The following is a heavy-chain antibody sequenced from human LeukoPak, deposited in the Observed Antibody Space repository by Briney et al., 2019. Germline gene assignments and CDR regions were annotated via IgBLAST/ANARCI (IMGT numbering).Heavy chain of an antibody. CDR2: ISSSSSTI. J-gene: IGHJ4*02. Sequence: GGSLRLSCAASGFTLSSYNMNWVRQAPGKGLEWVSYISSSSSTIYYADSVKGRFTISRDNAKNSLYLQMHSLRAEDTAVYYCARDPRSYISRPDYWGQGTLVTVSS. V-gene: IGHV3-48*01. D-gene: IGHD6-13*01. CDR3: ARDPRSYISRPDY. CDR1: GFTLSSYN.